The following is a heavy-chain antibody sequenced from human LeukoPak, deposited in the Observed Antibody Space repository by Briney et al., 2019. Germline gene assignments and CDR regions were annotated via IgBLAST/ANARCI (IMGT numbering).Heavy chain of an antibody. CDR3: ASLHDSSGY. CDR1: GFTFSSYH. D-gene: IGHD3-22*01. CDR2: ISTSSSSSYI. V-gene: IGHV3-21*01. J-gene: IGHJ4*02. Sequence: GGSLRLSCVVSGFTFSSYHMNWVRQAPGKGLEWVSSISTSSSSSYIYYADSVTGRFTISRDNAKNSLYLQMNSLRAEDTAVYYCASLHDSSGYWGQGTLVTVSS.